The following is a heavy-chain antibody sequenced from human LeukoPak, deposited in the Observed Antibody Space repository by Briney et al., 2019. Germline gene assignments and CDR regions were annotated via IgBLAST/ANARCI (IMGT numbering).Heavy chain of an antibody. CDR2: IHYSGST. CDR1: GRSISSGYCC. Sequence: SETLSLTCTLSGRSISSGYCCWRRIRQHPGKGLEWIGHIHYSGSTNYKPSLRSRVSISVDTSNNHFSLRLSYVTAAAAAVYLCARGAVGATYIDSSGQGAQVTVSS. V-gene: IGHV4-31*03. J-gene: IGHJ4*02. CDR3: ARGAVGATYIDS. D-gene: IGHD1-26*01.